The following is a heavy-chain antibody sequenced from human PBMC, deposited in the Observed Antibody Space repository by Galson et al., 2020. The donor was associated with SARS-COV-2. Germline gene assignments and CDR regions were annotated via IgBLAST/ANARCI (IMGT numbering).Heavy chain of an antibody. J-gene: IGHJ4*02. Sequence: GGSLRLSCAASGFNFNNFALYWVRQAPAKGLEWVSFISYDGSNKCYADSVKGRFTISRDNSNKSLYLQMNSLRPEDTAVYYCARDDGGNSPLKYWGQGTLVIVSS. D-gene: IGHD2-21*02. CDR2: ISYDGSNK. V-gene: IGHV3-30*04. CDR1: GFNFNNFA. CDR3: ARDDGGNSPLKY.